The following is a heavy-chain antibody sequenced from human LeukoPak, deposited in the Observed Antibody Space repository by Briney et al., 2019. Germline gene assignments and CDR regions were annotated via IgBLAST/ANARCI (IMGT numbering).Heavy chain of an antibody. CDR1: GGSISSSSYY. CDR2: IYYSGST. CDR3: ARHSSRFGEQQVDY. V-gene: IGHV4-39*01. J-gene: IGHJ4*02. D-gene: IGHD3-10*01. Sequence: SEPLSLTCTVSGGSISSSSYYWGWIRQPPGKGLEWIGSIYYSGSTYYNPPLKSRVTISVDTSKNQFSLKLSSGTAEDTAVYYCARHSSRFGEQQVDYWGQGTLVTVSS.